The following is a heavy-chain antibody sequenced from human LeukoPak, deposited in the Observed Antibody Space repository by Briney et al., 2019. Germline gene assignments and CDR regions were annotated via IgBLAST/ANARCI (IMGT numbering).Heavy chain of an antibody. J-gene: IGHJ4*02. CDR3: AKDYYYGSGSYTYFDY. CDR1: GFTFSSYG. V-gene: IGHV3-30*02. D-gene: IGHD3-10*01. CDR2: IRYDGSNK. Sequence: GGSLRLSCAASGFTFSSYGMHWVRQAPGKGLEWVAFIRYDGSNKYYADSVKGRFTISRDNSKNTLYLQMNSLRAEDTAVYYCAKDYYYGSGSYTYFDYWGQGTLVTVSS.